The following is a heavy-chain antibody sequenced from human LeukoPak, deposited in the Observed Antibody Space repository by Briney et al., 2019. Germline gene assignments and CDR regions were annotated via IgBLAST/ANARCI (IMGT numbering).Heavy chain of an antibody. CDR2: IKQGGSEK. D-gene: IGHD6-13*01. CDR1: GFTFSTYW. Sequence: GGSLRLSCEASGFTFSTYWMSWVRQAPGKGLEWVANIKQGGSEKNYVDSMKGRFTISRDNAKNSLYLQMNSLRAEDTAVYYCARGQQLVFWGQGTLVTVSS. V-gene: IGHV3-7*03. CDR3: ARGQQLVF. J-gene: IGHJ4*02.